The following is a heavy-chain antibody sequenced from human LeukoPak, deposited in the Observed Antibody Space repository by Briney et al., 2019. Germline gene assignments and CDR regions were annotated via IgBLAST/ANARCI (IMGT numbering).Heavy chain of an antibody. CDR1: GITFSRFA. CDR2: ISDSGGST. V-gene: IGHV3-23*01. Sequence: PGGSLRLSCAVSGITFSRFAMSWVRQAPGKGLEWVSSISDSGGSTYYADSVKGRFTISRDNSKNTLCLQMHSLRAEDTAVYYCVKDFLRTYILVVPGAPEYWGQGSLVTVSS. J-gene: IGHJ4*02. D-gene: IGHD2-2*01. CDR3: VKDFLRTYILVVPGAPEY.